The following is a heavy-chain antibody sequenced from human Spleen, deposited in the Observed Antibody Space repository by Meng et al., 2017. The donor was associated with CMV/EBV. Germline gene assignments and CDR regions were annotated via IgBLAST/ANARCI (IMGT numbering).Heavy chain of an antibody. Sequence: ASVSSNSAACDLIRQSPSRGLEWLGRTYYRSKWYNEYAASVKSRITINPDTSTNQFSLQLNSVTPEDTAVYYCARSSVRGVNWFDPWGQGTLVTVSS. CDR2: TYYRSKWYN. J-gene: IGHJ5*02. CDR3: ARSSVRGVNWFDP. D-gene: IGHD3-10*01. V-gene: IGHV6-1*01. CDR1: ASVSSNSAA.